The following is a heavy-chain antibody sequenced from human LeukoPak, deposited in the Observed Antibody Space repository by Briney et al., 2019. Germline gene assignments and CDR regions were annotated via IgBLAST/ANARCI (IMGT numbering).Heavy chain of an antibody. J-gene: IGHJ3*02. CDR3: AREYSSSWYLRTDAFDI. V-gene: IGHV4-39*07. D-gene: IGHD6-13*01. CDR2: IFYTGDT. CDR1: GGSITSSGYY. Sequence: SETLSLTCTVSGGSITSSGYYWGWIRQPPGKGLEWIGSIFYTGDTYYTPSLKSRVTISVDTSQKQISLKLSSVTAADTAVYFCAREYSSSWYLRTDAFDIWGQGTMVTVSS.